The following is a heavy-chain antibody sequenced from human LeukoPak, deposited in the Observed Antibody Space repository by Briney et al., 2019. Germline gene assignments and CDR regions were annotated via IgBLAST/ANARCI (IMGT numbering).Heavy chain of an antibody. CDR2: ISSSGSTI. Sequence: GGSLRLSCAASGFTFSSYAMHWVRQAPGKGLEWVSYISSSGSTIYYADSVKGRFTISRDNAKNSLYLQMNSLRAEDTAVYYCARESPNMITFGGVIASHFDYWGQGTLVTVSS. CDR3: ARESPNMITFGGVIASHFDY. V-gene: IGHV3-48*03. CDR1: GFTFSSYA. D-gene: IGHD3-16*02. J-gene: IGHJ4*02.